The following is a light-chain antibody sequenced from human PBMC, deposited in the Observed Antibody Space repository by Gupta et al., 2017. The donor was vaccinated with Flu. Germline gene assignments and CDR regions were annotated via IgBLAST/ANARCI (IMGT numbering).Light chain of an antibody. CDR3: QRVNTYPPLS. J-gene: IGKJ3*01. V-gene: IGKV1-9*01. CDR2: AAS. Sequence: DFQLTQSPSFLSASVGDGVTITCRASQDIGNSLAWYQQKPGKAPNLLIFAASTLQSGVPSRFSGSGSGTDFTLTNTSLQPEDFATYYCQRVNTYPPLSFGPGTKVDIK. CDR1: QDIGNS.